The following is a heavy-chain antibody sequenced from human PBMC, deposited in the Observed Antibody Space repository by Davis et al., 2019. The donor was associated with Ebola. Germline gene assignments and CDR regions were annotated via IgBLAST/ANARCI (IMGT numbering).Heavy chain of an antibody. V-gene: IGHV1-18*01. CDR1: GYTFTSYG. Sequence: AASVKVSCKASGYTFTSYGISWVRQAPGQGLEWMGWISAYNGNTNYAQKLQGRVTMTTDTSTSTAYMELRSLRSDDTAVYYCARGLSIAAAHYYYYGMDVWGQGTTVTFSS. D-gene: IGHD6-13*01. CDR3: ARGLSIAAAHYYYYGMDV. CDR2: ISAYNGNT. J-gene: IGHJ6*02.